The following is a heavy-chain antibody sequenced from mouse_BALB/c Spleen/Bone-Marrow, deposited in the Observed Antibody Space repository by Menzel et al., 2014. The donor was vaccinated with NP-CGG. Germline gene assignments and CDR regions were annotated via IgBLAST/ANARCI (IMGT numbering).Heavy chain of an antibody. J-gene: IGHJ1*01. CDR2: IYPGSGST. CDR1: GYTFTSYW. Sequence: LQQSESELVRPGASVELSCKASGYTFTSYWMHWVKQRHGQGLEWIGNIYPGSGSTNYDEKFKSKGTLTVDTSSSPAHMHLSSLTSEDSAVYYRTRGDGNYWYFDGWGAGTTVTVSS. CDR3: TRGDGNYWYFDG. D-gene: IGHD2-1*01. V-gene: IGHV1S22*01.